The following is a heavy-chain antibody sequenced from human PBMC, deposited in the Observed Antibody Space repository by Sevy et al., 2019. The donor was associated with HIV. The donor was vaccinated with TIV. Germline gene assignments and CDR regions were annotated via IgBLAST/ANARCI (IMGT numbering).Heavy chain of an antibody. V-gene: IGHV3-21*01. Sequence: GGSLRLSCVASEFTLSSYSMNWVRQAPGKGLEWISSISSSSAAIYYADSVKGRFTISRDNAKNSLYLQMNSLRDEDTAVYYCASRSRCSNGLCPFDYWGQGTLVTVS. CDR2: ISSSSAAI. D-gene: IGHD2-8*01. J-gene: IGHJ4*02. CDR1: EFTLSSYS. CDR3: ASRSRCSNGLCPFDY.